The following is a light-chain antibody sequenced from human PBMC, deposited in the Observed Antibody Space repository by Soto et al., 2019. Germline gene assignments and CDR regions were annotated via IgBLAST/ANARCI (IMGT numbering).Light chain of an antibody. J-gene: IGKJ2*01. CDR3: QQYDSSPVT. V-gene: IGKV3-20*01. CDR2: GAS. Sequence: ENVLTQSPGTLSLSPGDRATLSCRASQSVSSSYSTWYQQKPGQAPRLLIYGASSRATDIPDRFSGSGSGTDFTLTISRLEPEDFAVYYCQQYDSSPVTFGQGTKLEIK. CDR1: QSVSSSY.